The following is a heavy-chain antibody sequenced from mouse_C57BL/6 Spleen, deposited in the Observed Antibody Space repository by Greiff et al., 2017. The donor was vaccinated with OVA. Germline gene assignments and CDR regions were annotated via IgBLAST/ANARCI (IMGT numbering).Heavy chain of an antibody. CDR2: IDPSDSET. Sequence: QVQLQQPGAELVRPGSSVKLSCKASGYTFTSYWMHWVKQRPIQGLEWIGNIDPSDSETHYNQKFKDKATLTVEKYSSTTYMQLSSLTSEDSAVYYCAINWEEDAMDYWGQGTSVTVSS. CDR1: GYTFTSYW. J-gene: IGHJ4*01. CDR3: AINWEEDAMDY. D-gene: IGHD4-1*02. V-gene: IGHV1-52*01.